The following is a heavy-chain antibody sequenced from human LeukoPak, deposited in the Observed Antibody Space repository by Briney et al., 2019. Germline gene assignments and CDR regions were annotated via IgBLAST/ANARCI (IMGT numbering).Heavy chain of an antibody. Sequence: GGSLRLSCVASGFTFSNYAMSRVRQAPGKRLEWVSAVTGRGGSTYYAGSVKGRFTISRDNSRNTLFLQMNSLRAEDTAIYYCAKWGDFDILTGYYVSDFWGQGTLVTVSS. V-gene: IGHV3-23*01. J-gene: IGHJ4*02. CDR1: GFTFSNYA. CDR2: VTGRGGST. CDR3: AKWGDFDILTGYYVSDF. D-gene: IGHD3-9*01.